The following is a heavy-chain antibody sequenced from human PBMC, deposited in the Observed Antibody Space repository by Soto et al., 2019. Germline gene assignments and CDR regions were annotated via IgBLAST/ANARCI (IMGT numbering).Heavy chain of an antibody. V-gene: IGHV3-21*04. Sequence: EVQLVESGGGLVKPGGSLRLSCAASGFNLSLYYMNWVRQSPGKGLEWVSSINTGYIYYADSVKGRFTISRDNAKNSLYLQMNSLRADDTAIYYCARVTPPLGSCTGDDCFRGGWFDPWGRGALVTVSS. CDR2: INTGYI. CDR1: GFNLSLYY. CDR3: ARVTPPLGSCTGDDCFRGGWFDP. J-gene: IGHJ5*02. D-gene: IGHD2-8*02.